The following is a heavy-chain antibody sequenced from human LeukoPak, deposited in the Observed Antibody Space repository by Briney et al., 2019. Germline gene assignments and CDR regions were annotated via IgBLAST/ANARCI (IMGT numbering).Heavy chain of an antibody. CDR3: ARVSSGSYFGYYYYYMDV. Sequence: HPGGSLRLSCAASGFTFSSSPMIWVRQAPGKGLVWVSRINSDGSSTSYADSVKGRFTISRDNAKNTLYLQMNSLRAEDTAVYYCARVSSGSYFGYYYYYMDVWGKGTTVTVSS. D-gene: IGHD1-26*01. CDR1: GFTFSSSP. CDR2: INSDGSST. J-gene: IGHJ6*03. V-gene: IGHV3-74*01.